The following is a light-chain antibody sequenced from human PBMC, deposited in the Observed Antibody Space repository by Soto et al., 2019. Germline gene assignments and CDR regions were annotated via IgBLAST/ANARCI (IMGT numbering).Light chain of an antibody. CDR2: QDS. Sequence: SSELTQPPSVSVSPGQTASITCSGDKLGDKYACWYQQKPGQSPVLVIYQDSKRPSGIPERFSGSNSGNTATLTISGTQAMDEADYYCQAWDSGTGVFGGGTKLTVL. CDR1: KLGDKY. V-gene: IGLV3-1*01. CDR3: QAWDSGTGV. J-gene: IGLJ2*01.